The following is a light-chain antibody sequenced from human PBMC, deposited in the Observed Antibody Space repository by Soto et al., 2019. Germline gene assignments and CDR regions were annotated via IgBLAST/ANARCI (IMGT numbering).Light chain of an antibody. CDR1: GRDIGAYDY. J-gene: IGLJ1*01. Sequence: QSVLTQPASVSGSPGQSITISCTGSGRDIGAYDYVSWYQQHPGKAPKLLIYGVKNRPSGVSYRFSASTSAFTASLTISGLQAEDEAYYYCTSYTTSYFYVFGPGTKLTVL. CDR3: TSYTTSYFYV. V-gene: IGLV2-14*01. CDR2: GVK.